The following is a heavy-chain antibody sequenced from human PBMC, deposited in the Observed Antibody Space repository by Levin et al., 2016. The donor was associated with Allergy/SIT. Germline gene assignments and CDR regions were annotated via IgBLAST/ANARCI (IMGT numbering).Heavy chain of an antibody. J-gene: IGHJ3*02. V-gene: IGHV5-10-1*01. CDR1: GYTFTSQW. CDR2: IDPSDSYT. Sequence: KVSCKGSGYTFTSQWITWVRQMPGKGLEWMGRIDPSDSYTNYSPSFQGHVTISVDKSISTAYLQWSSLKASDTAMYYCARRTHYDSLDAFDIWGPGTMVTVSS. D-gene: IGHD3-22*01. CDR3: ARRTHYDSLDAFDI.